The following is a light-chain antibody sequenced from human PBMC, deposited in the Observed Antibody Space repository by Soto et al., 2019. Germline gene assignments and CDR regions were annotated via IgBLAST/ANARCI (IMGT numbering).Light chain of an antibody. J-gene: IGKJ4*01. Sequence: EIVLTQSPATLSVSPGESATLSCRASQSISSNLAWYQQKPGQTPRLLIYGASTRVTGIPARFSGSGSGTEFTLTISSLQSEDFAVYYCQQYNSWPLTFGGGTKVDI. CDR3: QQYNSWPLT. CDR1: QSISSN. V-gene: IGKV3-15*01. CDR2: GAS.